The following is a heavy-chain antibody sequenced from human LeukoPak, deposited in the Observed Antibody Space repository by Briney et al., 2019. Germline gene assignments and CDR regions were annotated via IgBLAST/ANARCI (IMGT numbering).Heavy chain of an antibody. CDR3: ARRPGGYSAFAI. J-gene: IGHJ3*02. Sequence: GASVKVSCKASGYTFTGYYMHWVRQAPGHGLEWMGWIHPNSGGTNYAQKFQDRVTMTRDTSISTAYMELSRLRSDERAVYYCARRPGGYSAFAIWGQGTMVTASS. V-gene: IGHV1-2*02. D-gene: IGHD3-22*01. CDR2: IHPNSGGT. CDR1: GYTFTGYY.